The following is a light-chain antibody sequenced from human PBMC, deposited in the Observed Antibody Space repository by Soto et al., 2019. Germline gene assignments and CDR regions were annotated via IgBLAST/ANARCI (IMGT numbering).Light chain of an antibody. V-gene: IGKV3-11*01. J-gene: IGKJ3*01. CDR1: QSVSSY. CDR3: QQRSNWPPIA. Sequence: EIVLTKSPATGSLSPGETDTLSCSASQSVSSYLACYQQKPGQDPRLLIYAASIGATGIPARFSGSGSGTGFTLTISSLELEDFAVSYCQQRSNWPPIASGPGTKVDIK. CDR2: AAS.